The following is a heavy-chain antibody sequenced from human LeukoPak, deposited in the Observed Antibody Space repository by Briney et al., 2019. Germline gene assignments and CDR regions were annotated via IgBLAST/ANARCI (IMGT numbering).Heavy chain of an antibody. Sequence: PGRPRGLSCTASGLPFVDYAMGGVRRAPGKGLKGVGFIRSKAYGGTTEYAASVKGRFTISRDDSISLPYMQMNSLKTADTDVYYCTRDKGYDYVWGTSNYWGQGTLLTVSS. CDR1: GLPFVDYA. CDR3: TRDKGYDYVWGTSNY. J-gene: IGHJ4*02. CDR2: IRSKAYGGTT. V-gene: IGHV3-49*04. D-gene: IGHD3-16*01.